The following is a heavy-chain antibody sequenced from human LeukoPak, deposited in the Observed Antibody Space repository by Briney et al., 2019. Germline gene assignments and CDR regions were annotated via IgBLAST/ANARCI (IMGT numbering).Heavy chain of an antibody. D-gene: IGHD3-3*01. CDR1: GGSISSYY. Sequence: PSETLSLTCTVSGGSISSYYWSWIRQPAGKGLEWIGRIYTSGSTNYNPSLKSRFTMSVDTSKNQFSLKLISVTAADTAVYYCARDRVNFWSGYSTINWFDPWGQGTLVTVSS. CDR2: IYTSGST. J-gene: IGHJ5*02. CDR3: ARDRVNFWSGYSTINWFDP. V-gene: IGHV4-4*07.